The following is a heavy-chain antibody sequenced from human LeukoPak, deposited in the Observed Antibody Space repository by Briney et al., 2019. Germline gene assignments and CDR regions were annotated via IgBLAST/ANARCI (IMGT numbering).Heavy chain of an antibody. V-gene: IGHV3-74*01. J-gene: IGHJ6*02. D-gene: IGHD3-9*01. CDR1: GFTFSSYW. CDR3: ARSTRYFDWTDYYYYSMDV. CDR2: INSDGSST. Sequence: GGSLRLSCAASGFTFSSYWMHWVRQAPGKGLVWVSRINSDGSSTSYADSVKGRFTISRDNAKNTLYLQMNSLRAEDTAVYYCARSTRYFDWTDYYYYSMDVWGQGTTVTVSS.